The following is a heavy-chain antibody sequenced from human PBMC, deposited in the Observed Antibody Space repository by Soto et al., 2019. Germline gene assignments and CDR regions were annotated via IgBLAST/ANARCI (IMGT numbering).Heavy chain of an antibody. Sequence: SETLSLTCTVSGGSISSYYWSWIRQPPGKGLEWIGYIYYSGSTNYNPSLKSRVTISVDTSKNQFSLKLSSVTAADTAVYYCASSGYCSSTSCHHDYYYYYMNVWGKGTTVTVSS. V-gene: IGHV4-59*01. J-gene: IGHJ6*03. CDR3: ASSGYCSSTSCHHDYYYYYMNV. CDR1: GGSISSYY. D-gene: IGHD2-2*01. CDR2: IYYSGST.